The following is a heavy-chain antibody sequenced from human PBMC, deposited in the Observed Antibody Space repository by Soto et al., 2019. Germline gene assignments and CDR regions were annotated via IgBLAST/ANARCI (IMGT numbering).Heavy chain of an antibody. CDR3: AKGSPHGASESYYKFDY. CDR1: GFTFSSYA. CDR2: ISDSGGNT. V-gene: IGHV3-23*01. D-gene: IGHD3-10*01. J-gene: IGHJ4*02. Sequence: GGSLRLSCAASGFTFSSYAMNWVRQAPGKGLEWVSVISDSGGNTYYADSVKGRFTISRDNSKNTLYLQMNSLRAEDTAVYFCAKGSPHGASESYYKFDYWGQGTLVTVSS.